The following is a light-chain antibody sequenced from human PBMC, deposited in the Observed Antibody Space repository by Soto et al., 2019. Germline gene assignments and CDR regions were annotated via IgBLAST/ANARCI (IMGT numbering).Light chain of an antibody. CDR3: QQYGDSLS. Sequence: EIVLTQSPGTLSLSPGERATLSCRASQSVKSNYLAWYQQKPGQPPILLIHLTSTRATGFPDRFSGSGSGTDFTLTITRLEPDDFAVYYCQQYGDSLSFGGGTTVEIK. CDR2: LTS. J-gene: IGKJ4*01. V-gene: IGKV3-20*01. CDR1: QSVKSNY.